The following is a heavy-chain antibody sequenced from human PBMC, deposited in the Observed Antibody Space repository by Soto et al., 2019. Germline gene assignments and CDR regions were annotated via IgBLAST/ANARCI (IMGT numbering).Heavy chain of an antibody. D-gene: IGHD4-4*01. CDR3: AHRSLQSQWVGY. CDR1: GGSISSYY. J-gene: IGHJ4*02. V-gene: IGHV4-59*01. CDR2: IYYNGYT. Sequence: PSETLSLTCTVSGGSISSYYWSWIRQPPGKGLEWIGYIYYNGYTIYSPSLNSPSLRSRLTITKDTSKNQVVLTMTNMDPVDTATYYCAHRSLQSQWVGYWGQGTLVTVSS.